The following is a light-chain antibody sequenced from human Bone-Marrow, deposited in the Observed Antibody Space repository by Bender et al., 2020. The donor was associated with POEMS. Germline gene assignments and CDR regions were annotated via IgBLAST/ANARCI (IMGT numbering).Light chain of an antibody. Sequence: QSALTQPASVSGSPGQSITISCTGTSSDVGSYNLVSWFQQHPDKAPKLMIFEVTQRPSGVSNRFSGSKSGNTASLTISGLQTEDEADYYCCSYAGSISWVFGGGAKLTVL. CDR3: CSYAGSISWV. CDR2: EVT. V-gene: IGLV2-23*02. J-gene: IGLJ3*02. CDR1: SSDVGSYNL.